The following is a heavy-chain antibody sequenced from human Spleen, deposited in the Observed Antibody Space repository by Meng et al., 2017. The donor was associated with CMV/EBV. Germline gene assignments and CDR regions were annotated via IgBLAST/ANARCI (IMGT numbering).Heavy chain of an antibody. CDR2: ISSSSSFI. CDR3: ARGIFRRLVEWPKGSHFDS. V-gene: IGHV3-21*06. CDR1: GFTFSVYS. J-gene: IGHJ4*02. Sequence: GESLKISCAASGFTFSVYSMNWVRQAPGKGLEWVSSISSSSSFIYYGDSMKGRLTISRDNAENSLYLQMNGLRAEDTAVYYWARGIFRRLVEWPKGSHFDSWGQGILVTVSS. D-gene: IGHD3-3*01.